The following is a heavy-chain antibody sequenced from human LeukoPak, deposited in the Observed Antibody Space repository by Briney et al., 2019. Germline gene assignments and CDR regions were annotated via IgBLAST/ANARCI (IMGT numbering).Heavy chain of an antibody. CDR1: GGSISSGSYF. CDR3: ARKEYSDSKFDY. V-gene: IGHV4-61*02. D-gene: IGHD5-12*01. Sequence: PSQTLSLTFTVSGGSISSGSYFWNWIRQPAGKGLEWIGRIHTTGSTYYNPSLKSRVTISADTSKNQISLSLSSVTAADTAVYYCARKEYSDSKFDYWGQGTLVTVSS. CDR2: IHTTGST. J-gene: IGHJ4*02.